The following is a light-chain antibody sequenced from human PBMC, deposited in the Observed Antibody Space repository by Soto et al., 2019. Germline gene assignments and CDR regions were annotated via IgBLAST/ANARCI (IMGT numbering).Light chain of an antibody. J-gene: IGLJ2*01. CDR2: EVN. CDR1: SSDVGLYNL. CDR3: CSYAASGSLL. Sequence: QSALTQPASVAGSPGQSITISCTGTSSDVGLYNLVSWYQQHPGKAPKFMIYEVNKRSSGISFRFSGSKSGNTAYLTISGLQAEDEADYYYCSYAASGSLLFGGGTKLTVL. V-gene: IGLV2-23*02.